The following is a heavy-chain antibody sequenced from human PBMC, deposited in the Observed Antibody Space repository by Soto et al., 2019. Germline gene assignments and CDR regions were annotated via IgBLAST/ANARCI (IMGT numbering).Heavy chain of an antibody. CDR3: AREAQVSYYGSGSHFDY. D-gene: IGHD3-10*01. CDR2: ISYDGSNK. Sequence: ESGGGVVQPGRSLRLSCAASGFTFSSYAMHWVRQAPGKGLEWVAVISYDGSNKYYADSVKGRFTISRDNSKNTLYLQMNSLRAEDTAVYYCAREAQVSYYGSGSHFDYWGQGTLVTVSS. CDR1: GFTFSSYA. J-gene: IGHJ4*02. V-gene: IGHV3-30-3*01.